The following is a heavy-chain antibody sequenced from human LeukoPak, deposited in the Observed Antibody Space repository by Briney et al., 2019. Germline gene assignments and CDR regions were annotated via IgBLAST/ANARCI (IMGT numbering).Heavy chain of an antibody. J-gene: IGHJ4*02. CDR3: ARGAGGYEYADY. V-gene: IGHV4-61*02. Sequence: PSETPSLTCTVSGGSINSEIHYWSWIRRPAGKGLEWIGRIYTTGGTNYNPSLRGRATRSVDTSKNQFSLRLKSVTAADTAVYVCARGAGGYEYADYWGQGTLVTVPS. CDR2: IYTTGGT. CDR1: GGSINSEIHY. D-gene: IGHD5-12*01.